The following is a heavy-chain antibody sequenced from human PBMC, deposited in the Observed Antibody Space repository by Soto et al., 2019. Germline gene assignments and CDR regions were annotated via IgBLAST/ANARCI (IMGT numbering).Heavy chain of an antibody. D-gene: IGHD6-19*01. V-gene: IGHV1-46*01. J-gene: IGHJ6*02. CDR2: INPSGGST. Sequence: QVQLVQSGAEVKKPGASVKVSCKASGYTFTSYYMHWVRQAPGQGLEWMGIINPSGGSTSYAQKFQGRVTMTRDTSTSTVYMELSSLRSEYTAVYYCARRYSSGWYDMDVWGQGTTVTVSS. CDR3: ARRYSSGWYDMDV. CDR1: GYTFTSYY.